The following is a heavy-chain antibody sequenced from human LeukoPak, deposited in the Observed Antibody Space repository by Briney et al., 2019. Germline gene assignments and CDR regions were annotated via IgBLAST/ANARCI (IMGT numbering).Heavy chain of an antibody. V-gene: IGHV1-46*01. CDR2: INPSGGST. CDR1: GYTFTSYY. J-gene: IGHJ5*02. Sequence: ASVKVSCKASGYTFTSYYMHWVRQAPGQGLEWMGIINPSGGSTSYAQKFQGRVTMTRDTSTSTVYMELSSLRSEDTAVYYCAREGSPVAGGRRYFDPWGQGTLVTVSS. CDR3: AREGSPVAGGRRYFDP. D-gene: IGHD6-19*01.